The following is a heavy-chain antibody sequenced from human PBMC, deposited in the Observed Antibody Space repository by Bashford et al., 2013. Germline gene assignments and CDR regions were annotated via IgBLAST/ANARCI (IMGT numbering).Heavy chain of an antibody. CDR3: TTRIAAAGSETEHAFDI. CDR2: IKSKTDGGAT. Sequence: GGSLRLSCAASGFTFSNAWMSWVRQAPGKGLEWVGRIKSKTDGGATDYAAPVKGRFTISRDDSKDTLYLQMNSLKIEDTALYYCTTRIAAAGSETEHAFDIWGQGTMVTVSS. V-gene: IGHV3-15*01. CDR1: GFTFSNAW. D-gene: IGHD6-13*01. J-gene: IGHJ3*02.